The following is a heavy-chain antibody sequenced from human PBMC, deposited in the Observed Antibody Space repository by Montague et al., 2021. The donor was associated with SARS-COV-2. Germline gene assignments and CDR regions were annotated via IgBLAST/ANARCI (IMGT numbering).Heavy chain of an antibody. D-gene: IGHD3-9*01. CDR3: ARTHYDILAGYYIAFDY. CDR2: IDWDDDK. Sequence: PPLVKPTQTLTLTCTFSGFSLSTSGMCVSWIRQPPGKALEWLAHIDWDDDKYYSTSLKTRLTISKDTSKIQVALTMTNMDPVDTATYYCARTHYDILAGYYIAFDYWGQGTLVTVSS. CDR1: GFSLSTSGMC. J-gene: IGHJ4*02. V-gene: IGHV2-70*01.